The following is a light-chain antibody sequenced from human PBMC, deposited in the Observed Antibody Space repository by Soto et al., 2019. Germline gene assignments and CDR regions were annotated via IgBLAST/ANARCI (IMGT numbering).Light chain of an antibody. Sequence: DIQMTQSPSSLSASVGNRITITCRTSQSISSYLNWYQQKPGKAPKLLIYAASRLPSGVPSRFSGSGSGTDFTLTISSLQPEDVATYYCQQSYSTPFMYTFGQGTKLEIK. V-gene: IGKV1-39*01. J-gene: IGKJ2*01. CDR3: QQSYSTPFMYT. CDR2: AAS. CDR1: QSISSY.